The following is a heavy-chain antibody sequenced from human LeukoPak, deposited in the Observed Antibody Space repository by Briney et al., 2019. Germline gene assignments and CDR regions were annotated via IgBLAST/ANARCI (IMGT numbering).Heavy chain of an antibody. V-gene: IGHV3-11*04. CDR2: ISRSGTTV. D-gene: IGHD3-10*01. CDR3: ARDRIYYGSGSRSDY. Sequence: GGSLRPSCAASGFTFNDYYMCWIRQAPGKGLEWVSYISRSGTTVYYADSVKGRFTISRDNAKNSLFLQMNSLRAEDTAVYYCARDRIYYGSGSRSDYWGQGTLVTVSS. CDR1: GFTFNDYY. J-gene: IGHJ4*02.